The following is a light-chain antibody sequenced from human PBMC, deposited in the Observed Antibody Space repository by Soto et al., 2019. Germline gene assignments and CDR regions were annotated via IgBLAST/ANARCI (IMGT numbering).Light chain of an antibody. CDR3: QQYGSSYT. J-gene: IGKJ2*01. CDR2: ETS. Sequence: EIVLTQSPGTLSLSRGERATISCRASQSISTTYLAWYQQKPGQAPRLLIYETSRRAIGIPDRFSGSGSGTDFTLTISRLEPDDFAVYYCQQYGSSYTFGQGTKVDIK. V-gene: IGKV3-20*01. CDR1: QSISTTY.